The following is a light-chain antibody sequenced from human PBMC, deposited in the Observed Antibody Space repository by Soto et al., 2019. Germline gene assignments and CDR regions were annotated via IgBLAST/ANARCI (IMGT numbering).Light chain of an antibody. V-gene: IGKV1-39*01. CDR1: QSINSY. J-gene: IGKJ1*01. CDR3: QQSYNTPRT. Sequence: DIQMTQSPSSLSASVGDSVSISCRASQSINSYLNWYQQKPGKAPILLIFAASDLQSGVPSRFSGTGSGTDFTLTISSLQPEDFATYYCQQSYNTPRTFGQGTKVDIK. CDR2: AAS.